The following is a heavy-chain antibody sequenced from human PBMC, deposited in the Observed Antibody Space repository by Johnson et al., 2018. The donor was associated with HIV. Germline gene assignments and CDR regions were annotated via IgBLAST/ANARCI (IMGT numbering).Heavy chain of an antibody. Sequence: QVQLVESGGGVVQPGGSLRLSCAASGFTFSSYGMHWVRQAPGKGLEWVAFIRYDGSNKYYADSVKGRFTISRDNSKNTLYLQMNSLRAEDTDVYYCAKAQGDYGNHGAAFDIWGQGTMVTVSS. CDR3: AKAQGDYGNHGAAFDI. CDR2: IRYDGSNK. J-gene: IGHJ3*02. V-gene: IGHV3-30*02. D-gene: IGHD4-11*01. CDR1: GFTFSSYG.